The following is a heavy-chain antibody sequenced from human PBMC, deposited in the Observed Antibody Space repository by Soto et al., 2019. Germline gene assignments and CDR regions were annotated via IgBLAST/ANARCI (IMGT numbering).Heavy chain of an antibody. V-gene: IGHV1-69*13. CDR1: GVTFNGYD. CDR2: IIPIVETP. CDR3: ARLSRPNYYDTSGFFKDNWFDL. J-gene: IGHJ5*02. Sequence: SVKVSCTRSGVTFNGYDIDWVRQAPGQGLECVGGIIPIVETPKYAQKFQGRVTITADESTNTVYMELSSLRSEDTAMYYCARLSRPNYYDTSGFFKDNWFDLWGQGTLVTVYS. D-gene: IGHD3-22*01.